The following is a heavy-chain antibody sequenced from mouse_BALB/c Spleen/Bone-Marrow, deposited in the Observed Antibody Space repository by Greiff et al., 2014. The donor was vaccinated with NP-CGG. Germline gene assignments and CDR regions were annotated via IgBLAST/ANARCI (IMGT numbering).Heavy chain of an antibody. CDR2: ISDGGSYT. V-gene: IGHV5-4*02. J-gene: IGHJ3*01. CDR3: AREGDGAY. CDR1: GFTFSEYY. D-gene: IGHD3-3*01. Sequence: DVMLVESGGGLVKPGGSLKLSCAASGFTFSEYYMYWVRQTPEKRLEWVATISDGGSYTYYPDSVKGRFTISRDNAKNNLYLQMSSLKSEDTAMYYCAREGDGAYWGQGTLVTVSA.